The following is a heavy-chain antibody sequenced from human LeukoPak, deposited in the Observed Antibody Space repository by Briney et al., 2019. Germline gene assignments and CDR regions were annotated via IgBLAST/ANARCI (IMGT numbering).Heavy chain of an antibody. CDR3: ARDYYGDYYFDY. J-gene: IGHJ4*02. Sequence: GGSLRPSSAASGFTFRRDILSWVRQAPGKGLEGISYISGSISNIYYADSVNGRFTISRDNAKNSLYLQMNSLTAEDTAVYYCARDYYGDYYFDYWGQGTLVTVSS. V-gene: IGHV3-48*01. CDR2: ISGSISNI. CDR1: GFTFRRDI. D-gene: IGHD3-10*01.